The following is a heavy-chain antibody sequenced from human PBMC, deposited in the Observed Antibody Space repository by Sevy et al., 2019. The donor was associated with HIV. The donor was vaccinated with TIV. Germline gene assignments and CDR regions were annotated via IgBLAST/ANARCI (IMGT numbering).Heavy chain of an antibody. CDR3: ARWTMGITMIQGEFDS. V-gene: IGHV4-39*01. Sequence: SETLSLTCSVSGGSISNSAYYWGWIRQPPGKGLEWIGNIYYIGNTYYKPSLKSRVTISVETSKNQFSLQLSSVTAADTAVYYCARWTMGITMIQGEFDSWGQGTLVTVSS. D-gene: IGHD3-10*01. J-gene: IGHJ5*01. CDR2: IYYIGNT. CDR1: GGSISNSAYY.